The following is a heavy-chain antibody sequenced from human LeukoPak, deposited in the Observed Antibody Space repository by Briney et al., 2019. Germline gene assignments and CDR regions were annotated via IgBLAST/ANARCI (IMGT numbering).Heavy chain of an antibody. J-gene: IGHJ3*02. CDR3: NIRTWSSGRDAFDI. V-gene: IGHV3-30-3*01. CDR1: GFTFSSYA. D-gene: IGHD3-22*01. Sequence: GGSLRLSCAASGFTFSSYAMHWVRQAPGKGLEWVAVISYDGSNKYYADSVKGRFTISRDSSKNTLYLQMNSLRAEDTAVYYCNIRTWSSGRDAFDIWGQGTMVTVSS. CDR2: ISYDGSNK.